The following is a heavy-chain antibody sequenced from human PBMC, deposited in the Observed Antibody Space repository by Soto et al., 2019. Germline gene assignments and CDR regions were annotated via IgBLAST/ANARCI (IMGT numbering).Heavy chain of an antibody. V-gene: IGHV1-18*01. CDR2: ISAYIGNT. Sequence: GASVKVSCKASGYTFTSYGISWVRQAPGQGLEWMGWISAYIGNTNYAQKLQGRVTMTTDTSTSTAYMELRSLRSDDTAVYYCARNVFDYYDSSGYYSDYWGQGTLVTVSS. CDR3: ARNVFDYYDSSGYYSDY. CDR1: GYTFTSYG. D-gene: IGHD3-22*01. J-gene: IGHJ4*02.